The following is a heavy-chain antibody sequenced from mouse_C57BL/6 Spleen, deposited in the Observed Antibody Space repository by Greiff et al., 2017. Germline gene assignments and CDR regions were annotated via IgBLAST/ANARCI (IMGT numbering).Heavy chain of an antibody. CDR3: ARKGVYYDYGEGYFDY. CDR2: IDPSDSYT. J-gene: IGHJ2*01. CDR1: AYTFPSSW. D-gene: IGHD2-4*01. Sequence: QVQLQQPGAELVKPGASVKLSCKASAYTFPSSWMQWVKQRPGQGLEWIGEIDPSDSYTNSNQKFKGKATLTVDTSSSTAYMQLSRLTSEDSAVYYCARKGVYYDYGEGYFDYWGQGTTLTVSS. V-gene: IGHV1-50*01.